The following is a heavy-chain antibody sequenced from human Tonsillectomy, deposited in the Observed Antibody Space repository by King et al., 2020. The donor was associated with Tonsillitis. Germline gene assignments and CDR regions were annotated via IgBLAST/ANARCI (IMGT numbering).Heavy chain of an antibody. CDR2: MNPTSGNT. D-gene: IGHD2-15*01. CDR3: ARVPNRFCTGGRCYFFFYFQH. CDR1: GYIFTSYD. V-gene: IGHV1-8*01. J-gene: IGHJ1*01. Sequence: LQLVQSGAEVKKPGASVKVSCKASGYIFTSYDINWVRQAPGQGLEWMGCMNPTSGNTGYAQQFQGRITMTRDTSINTAFLELSSLIFEDTAVYYCARVPNRFCTGGRCYFFFYFQHWGQGTLVTVSS.